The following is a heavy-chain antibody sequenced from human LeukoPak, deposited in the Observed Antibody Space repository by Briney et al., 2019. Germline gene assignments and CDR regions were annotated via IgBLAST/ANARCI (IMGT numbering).Heavy chain of an antibody. CDR1: GFTFSTYS. Sequence: PGGSLRLSCAASGFTFSTYSMNWVRQAPGKGLEWVSSISSSTSYIYYADSVKGRFTISRDNAKNSLYLQMNSLRAEDTAVYYCARVSRQLVEYWGQGTLVTVSS. D-gene: IGHD6-13*01. CDR2: ISSSTSYI. J-gene: IGHJ4*02. V-gene: IGHV3-21*01. CDR3: ARVSRQLVEY.